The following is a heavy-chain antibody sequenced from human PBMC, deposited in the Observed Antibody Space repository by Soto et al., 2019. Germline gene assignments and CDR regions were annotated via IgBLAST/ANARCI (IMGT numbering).Heavy chain of an antibody. CDR2: IYHSGGT. V-gene: IGHV4-59*08. CDR3: ARAPKGYCSGSSCLDWFFDL. J-gene: IGHJ2*01. CDR1: GGSIRGYY. D-gene: IGHD2-2*01. Sequence: QVQLQESGPGLVKPSETLSLTCTVSGGSIRGYYWSWIRQPPGKGLEWVGYIYHSGGTNYNSALKSRVTMSVDTSKNHFALKLTSVTAADTAVYYCARAPKGYCSGSSCLDWFFDLWGRGTLVTVSS.